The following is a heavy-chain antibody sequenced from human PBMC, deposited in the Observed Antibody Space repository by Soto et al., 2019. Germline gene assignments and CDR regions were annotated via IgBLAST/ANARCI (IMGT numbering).Heavy chain of an antibody. Sequence: PSETLSLTCAVYGGSFSGYYWSWIRQPPGKGLEWIGEINHSGSTNYNPSLKSRVTISEDTSKNQFSLKLSSVTAADTAVYYCAREGESNNQPKYRKSRATYYFDYWGQGTLVTVSS. CDR1: GGSFSGYY. CDR3: AREGESNNQPKYRKSRATYYFDY. V-gene: IGHV4-34*01. J-gene: IGHJ4*02. CDR2: INHSGST. D-gene: IGHD2-2*01.